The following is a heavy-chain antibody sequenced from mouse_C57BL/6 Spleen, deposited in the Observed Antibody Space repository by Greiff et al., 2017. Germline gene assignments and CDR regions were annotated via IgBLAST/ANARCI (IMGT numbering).Heavy chain of an antibody. V-gene: IGHV6-6*01. Sequence: EVKLVESGGGLVQPGGSMTLSCAASGFTFSDAWMDWVRQSPEKGLEWVAEIRNKANNHATYYAESVKGRFTISRDDSKSSFYLQMNSLRAEDTGIYYCLYEYGTAWFAYWGQGTLVTVSA. D-gene: IGHD2-4*01. CDR1: GFTFSDAW. CDR3: LYEYGTAWFAY. J-gene: IGHJ3*01. CDR2: IRNKANNHAT.